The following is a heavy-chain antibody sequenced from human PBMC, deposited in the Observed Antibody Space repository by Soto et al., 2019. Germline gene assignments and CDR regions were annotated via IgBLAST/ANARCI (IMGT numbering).Heavy chain of an antibody. J-gene: IGHJ6*02. CDR2: IKSISDGGTT. V-gene: IGHV3-15*01. D-gene: IGHD2-2*01. Sequence: GESLKISCAASGFTFTNAWMSWVRQAPGKGLEWVARIKSISDGGTTNYAAPVKGRFTISRDDSKNTLYLQMNSLKTEDTAIYHCTATYCPNTSCLSYGLDVWGQGNTVTVSS. CDR3: TATYCPNTSCLSYGLDV. CDR1: GFTFTNAW.